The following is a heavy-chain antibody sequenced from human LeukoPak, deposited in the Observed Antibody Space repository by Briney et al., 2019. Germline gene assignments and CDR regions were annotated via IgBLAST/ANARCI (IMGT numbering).Heavy chain of an antibody. D-gene: IGHD1-7*01. V-gene: IGHV4-39*02. CDR1: GDSISSSSYY. J-gene: IGHJ4*02. CDR3: AREGNYGFVDY. CDR2: IYFSGTT. Sequence: PSETLSLTCTVSGDSISSSSYYWGWIRQPPGKGLEWIGSIYFSGTTYYNPSLESRVTISVDTSKNQFSLRLSSVTAADTAVHYCAREGNYGFVDYWGQGTLVTVSS.